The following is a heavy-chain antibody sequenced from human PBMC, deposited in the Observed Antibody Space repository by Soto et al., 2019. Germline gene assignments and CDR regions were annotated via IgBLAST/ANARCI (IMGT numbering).Heavy chain of an antibody. CDR1: GFTFSDYA. J-gene: IGHJ4*02. CDR2: VSHDGRNT. D-gene: IGHD6-19*01. Sequence: VQLVESGGGVVQPGRSLRLSCAASGFTFSDYAMHWVRQAPGKGLEWAAVVSHDGRNTHYADSVKGRFTISRDSSKNTVSLELTSLRAEDTAVYYWAKGGRQWLVTSDFNYWGQGALVTVSS. CDR3: AKGGRQWLVTSDFNY. V-gene: IGHV3-30*18.